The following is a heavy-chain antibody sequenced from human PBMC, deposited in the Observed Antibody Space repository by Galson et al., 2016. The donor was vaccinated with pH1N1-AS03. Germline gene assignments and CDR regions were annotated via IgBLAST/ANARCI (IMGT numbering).Heavy chain of an antibody. CDR1: DDSISSSSYY. CDR3: ARDEEVVVAATPLRSKRTFHYGMDV. D-gene: IGHD2-15*01. V-gene: IGHV4-39*07. Sequence: TLSLTCTVSDDSISSSSYYWAWVRQPPGKGLEWIGSISSSGTTHHNPSLRSRVTILTATSKRQVSLKLTSVTAADTAIYFCARDEEVVVAATPLRSKRTFHYGMDVWGQGTTVTVS. J-gene: IGHJ6*02. CDR2: ISSSGTT.